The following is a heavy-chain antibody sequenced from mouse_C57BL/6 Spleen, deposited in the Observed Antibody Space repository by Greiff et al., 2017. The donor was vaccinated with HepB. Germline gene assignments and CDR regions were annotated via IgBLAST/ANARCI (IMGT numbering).Heavy chain of an antibody. D-gene: IGHD1-1*01. CDR3: ARVPYYYGSTHYYAMDY. Sequence: VKLEESGPGLVAPSQSLSITCTVSGFSLTSYAISWVRQPPGKGLEWLGVIWTGGGTNYNSALKSRLSISKDNSKSQVFLKMNSLQTDDTARYYCARVPYYYGSTHYYAMDYWGQGTSVTVSS. CDR2: IWTGGGT. J-gene: IGHJ4*01. CDR1: GFSLTSYA. V-gene: IGHV2-9-1*01.